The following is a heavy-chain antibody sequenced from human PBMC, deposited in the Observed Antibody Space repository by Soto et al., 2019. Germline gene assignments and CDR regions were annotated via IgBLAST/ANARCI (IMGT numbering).Heavy chain of an antibody. V-gene: IGHV4-30-4*01. J-gene: IGHJ4*02. CDR3: ARGCGGDCYRTFDY. CDR2: IYYSGSS. CDR1: NISITTDLDY. D-gene: IGHD2-21*02. Sequence: SETLSLTCTVSNISITTDLDYWGWVRQPPGKGLEWIGYIYYSGSSYYNPSLKTRVTISIDTSKNQFSLKLSSVTAADTAVYHCARGCGGDCYRTFDYWGQGTLVTVSS.